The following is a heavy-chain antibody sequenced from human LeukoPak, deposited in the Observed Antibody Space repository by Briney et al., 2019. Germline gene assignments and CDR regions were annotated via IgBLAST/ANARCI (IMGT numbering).Heavy chain of an antibody. CDR3: AKLGHSDGWYLGAFDT. D-gene: IGHD6-19*01. V-gene: IGHV4-59*08. CDR2: TSYSRTT. Sequence: PSETLSLTCAVSGGSITGHYWNWIRQTPGMRLEWIGYTSYSRTTIYNSYFKGRATMSIDTSKNQLYLNLTSVTTTDTAAYYCAKLGHSDGWYLGAFDTWGQGTTVIVSS. CDR1: GGSITGHY. J-gene: IGHJ3*02.